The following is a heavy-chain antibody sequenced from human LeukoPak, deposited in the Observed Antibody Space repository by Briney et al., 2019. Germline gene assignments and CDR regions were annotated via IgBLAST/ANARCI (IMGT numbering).Heavy chain of an antibody. Sequence: SGGSLRLSCAASRFTFSSYAMSWVRQVPGKVPEWVAAITGSGDGTYYADSVKGRFTISRDNSKTTLYLQVNGLRAEDTAIYYCAKGSRSSRPYYFDHWGQGTLVTASS. CDR3: AKGSRSSRPYYFDH. J-gene: IGHJ4*02. CDR1: RFTFSSYA. CDR2: ITGSGDGT. D-gene: IGHD6-6*01. V-gene: IGHV3-23*01.